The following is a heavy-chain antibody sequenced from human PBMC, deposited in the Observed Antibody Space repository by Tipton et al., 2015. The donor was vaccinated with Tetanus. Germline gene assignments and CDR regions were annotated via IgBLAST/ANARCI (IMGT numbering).Heavy chain of an antibody. CDR1: GFTFSSYG. CDR2: IWYDGSNK. D-gene: IGHD2-15*01. Sequence: SLRLSCAASGFTFSSYGVHWVRQAPGKGLEWVAVIWYDGSNKYYADSVKGRFTISRDNSKNTLYLQMNSLRAEDTAVYYCVGGCSGGSCYSGYWGQGTLVTVSS. J-gene: IGHJ4*02. V-gene: IGHV3-33*01. CDR3: VGGCSGGSCYSGY.